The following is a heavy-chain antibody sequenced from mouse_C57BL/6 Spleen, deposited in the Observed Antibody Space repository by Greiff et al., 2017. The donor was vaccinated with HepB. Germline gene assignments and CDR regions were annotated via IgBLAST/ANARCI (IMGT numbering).Heavy chain of an antibody. J-gene: IGHJ1*03. CDR1: GYTFTSYW. D-gene: IGHD1-1*01. V-gene: IGHV1-53*01. CDR2: INPSNGGT. CDR3: ARKSYYDVSSSYRDFDV. Sequence: QVQLQQPGTELVKPGASVKLSCKASGYTFTSYWMHWVKQRPGQGLEWIGNINPSNGGTNYHEKFKGKATLTVDKSSSTAYMQLSSLTSEDSAVYYGARKSYYDVSSSYRDFDVWGKGTTVTVAS.